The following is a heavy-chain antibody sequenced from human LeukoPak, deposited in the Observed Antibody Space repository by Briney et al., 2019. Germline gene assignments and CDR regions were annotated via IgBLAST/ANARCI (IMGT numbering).Heavy chain of an antibody. CDR2: IKRDGSQK. Sequence: GSLRLSCAAPGFSFSSNWMDWVRQAPGKGLEWVAHIKRDGSQKYYLDSVKGRFTISRDNAKNSLYLQMNSLRVEDTAVYYCARLGLEVGGPNWFDPWGQGTLVTVSS. CDR3: ARLGLEVGGPNWFDP. CDR1: GFSFSSNW. J-gene: IGHJ5*02. D-gene: IGHD1-1*01. V-gene: IGHV3-7*01.